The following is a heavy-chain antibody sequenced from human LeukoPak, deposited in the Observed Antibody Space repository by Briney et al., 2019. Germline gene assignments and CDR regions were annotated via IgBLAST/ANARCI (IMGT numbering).Heavy chain of an antibody. J-gene: IGHJ4*02. CDR1: GFTFSSYG. CDR3: ARVAAAAAGVFDY. Sequence: GRSLRLSCAASGFTFSSYGMYWVRQAPGKGLEWVAVIWYDGSNKYYADSVKGRFTISRDNSKNTLYLQMNSLRAEDTAVYYCARVAAAAAGVFDYWGQGTLVTVSS. D-gene: IGHD6-13*01. V-gene: IGHV3-33*01. CDR2: IWYDGSNK.